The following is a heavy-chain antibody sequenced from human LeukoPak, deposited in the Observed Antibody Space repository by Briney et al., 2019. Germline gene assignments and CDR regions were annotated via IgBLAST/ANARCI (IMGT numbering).Heavy chain of an antibody. CDR2: IYISGST. D-gene: IGHD3-10*01. Sequence: SETLSLTCTVSGGSISSYYWSWIRQPAGKGLEWIGRIYISGSTNYNPSLKSRVTMSVDTSKNQFSLKLSSVTAADTAVYYCARTTMVRGTCYMDVWGKGTTVTISS. J-gene: IGHJ6*03. CDR3: ARTTMVRGTCYMDV. CDR1: GGSISSYY. V-gene: IGHV4-4*07.